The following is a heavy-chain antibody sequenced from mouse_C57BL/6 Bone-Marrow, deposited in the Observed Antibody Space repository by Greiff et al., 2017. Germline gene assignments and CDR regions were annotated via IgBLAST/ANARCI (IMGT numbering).Heavy chain of an antibody. CDR1: GFTFSDYY. V-gene: IGHV5-12*01. CDR2: ISNGGGST. J-gene: IGHJ4*01. D-gene: IGHD1-1*01. CDR3: ARLQFITTVPDFMDY. Sequence: EVQVVESGGGLVQPGGSLKLSCAASGFTFSDYYMYWVRQTPEKRLEWVAYISNGGGSTYYPDTVKGRFTISRDNAKNTLYLQMSRLKSEDTAMYYCARLQFITTVPDFMDYWGQGTSVTVSS.